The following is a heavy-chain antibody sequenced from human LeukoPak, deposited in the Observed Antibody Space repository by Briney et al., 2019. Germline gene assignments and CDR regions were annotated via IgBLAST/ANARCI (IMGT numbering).Heavy chain of an antibody. CDR2: INPDGGGT. Sequence: ASVKVSCKASGYTFTDYYMHWVRQAPGQGLEWMGWINPDGGGTNYAQNFQGRVTMTRDTSISTAYMDLSRLRYDDTAVYYCARGFSYLDNWGQGTLVTVSS. J-gene: IGHJ4*02. CDR1: GYTFTDYY. D-gene: IGHD2/OR15-2a*01. V-gene: IGHV1-2*02. CDR3: ARGFSYLDN.